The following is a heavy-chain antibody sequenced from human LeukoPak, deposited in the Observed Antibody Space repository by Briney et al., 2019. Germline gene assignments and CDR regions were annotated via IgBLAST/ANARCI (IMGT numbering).Heavy chain of an antibody. CDR2: IKDKTDGGTI. D-gene: IGHD3-22*01. V-gene: IGHV3-15*01. J-gene: IGHJ4*02. Sequence: GGSLRLSCAASGFTFRNACMTWCLQAPGKGLEWFGRIKDKTDGGTIDYAAPVKGRFTISRDDSKNTLYLQMNSLKTEDTAVYYCTTVRYDRSANVDHWGQGTLVTVCS. CDR1: GFTFRNAC. CDR3: TTVRYDRSANVDH.